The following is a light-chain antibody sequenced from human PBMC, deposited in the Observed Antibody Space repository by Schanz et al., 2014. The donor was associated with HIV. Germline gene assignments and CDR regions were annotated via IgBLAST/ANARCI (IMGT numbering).Light chain of an antibody. CDR2: STS. J-gene: IGLJ3*02. V-gene: IGLV7-43*01. CDR1: TGAVTSGHY. CDR3: LLYYGGGGV. Sequence: QAVVTQEPSLAVSPGGTVTLTCASNTGAVTSGHYPNWFQQKPGQAPRTLIYSTSNKYSWTPARFSGSLLGDKAALTLSAVQTEDEAEYYCLLYYGGGGVFGGGTKLTVL.